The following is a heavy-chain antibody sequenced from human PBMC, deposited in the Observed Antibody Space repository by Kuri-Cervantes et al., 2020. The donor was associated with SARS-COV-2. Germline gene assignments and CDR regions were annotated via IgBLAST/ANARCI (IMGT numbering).Heavy chain of an antibody. J-gene: IGHJ4*02. CDR1: GYTFTSYG. V-gene: IGHV1-18*01. CDR2: ISAYNGNT. D-gene: IGHD1-20*01. CDR3: ARDSRYNWNESKFDY. Sequence: ASVKVSCKASGYTFTSYGISWVRQAPGQGLEWMGWISAYNGNTNYAQKLQGRVTMTTDTSTSTAYMELRSLRSDDTAVYYCARDSRYNWNESKFDYWGQGTLVTVSS.